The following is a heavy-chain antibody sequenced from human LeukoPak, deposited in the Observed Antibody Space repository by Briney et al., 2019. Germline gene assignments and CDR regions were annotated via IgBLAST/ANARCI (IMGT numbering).Heavy chain of an antibody. V-gene: IGHV4-59*08. CDR2: IYVTGT. Sequence: SETLSLTCTVSGGSIGTYYWSWIRQSPGKGLEWIGYIYVTGTRYNPYLQSRVTISVDRSRNQFFLKMSSVTAADRAVYYCARHIGGGIEAMDVWGKGTKVTVSS. CDR1: GGSIGTYY. J-gene: IGHJ6*03. CDR3: ARHIGGGIEAMDV. D-gene: IGHD3-16*02.